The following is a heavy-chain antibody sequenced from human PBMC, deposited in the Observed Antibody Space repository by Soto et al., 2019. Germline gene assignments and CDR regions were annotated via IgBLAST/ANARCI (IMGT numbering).Heavy chain of an antibody. V-gene: IGHV3-33*01. J-gene: IGHJ4*02. CDR1: GFTFSSYG. Sequence: QVQLVESGGGVVQPGRSLRLSCAASGFTFSSYGMHWVRQAPGKGLEWVAVIWYDGNIKYYADSVKGRFTISRDNSKNTLFMQMNSLRAEDTAVYYCARVSEGGSYYGGLDYWGQGTLGTVS. D-gene: IGHD1-26*01. CDR3: ARVSEGGSYYGGLDY. CDR2: IWYDGNIK.